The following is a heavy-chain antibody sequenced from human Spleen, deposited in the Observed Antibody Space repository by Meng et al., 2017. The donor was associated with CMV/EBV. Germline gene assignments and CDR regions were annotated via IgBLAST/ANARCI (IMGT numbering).Heavy chain of an antibody. D-gene: IGHD4-11*01. Sequence: SVKVSCKTSGGTFNTLAINWVRQAPGQGLEWMEGITPLFRAGNYAQKFQGRVTITTDASTSTVYLEVRSLKLDDTAVYYCARDGTVTDPNWYFDIWGRGTLVTVSS. CDR1: GGTFNTLA. CDR3: ARDGTVTDPNWYFDI. CDR2: ITPLFRAG. J-gene: IGHJ2*01. V-gene: IGHV1-69*05.